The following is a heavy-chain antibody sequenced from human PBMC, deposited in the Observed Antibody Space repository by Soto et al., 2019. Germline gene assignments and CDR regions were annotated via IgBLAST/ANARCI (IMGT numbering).Heavy chain of an antibody. CDR3: AKRPYDILTGYHPR. Sequence: PGGSLRLSCAAPGFTFSSYAMSWVRQAPGKGLEWVSAISGSGGSTYYADSVKGRFTISRDNSKNTLYLQMNSLRAEDTAVYYCAKRPYDILTGYHPRWGQGTLVTVSS. D-gene: IGHD3-9*01. V-gene: IGHV3-23*01. CDR2: ISGSGGST. CDR1: GFTFSSYA. J-gene: IGHJ4*02.